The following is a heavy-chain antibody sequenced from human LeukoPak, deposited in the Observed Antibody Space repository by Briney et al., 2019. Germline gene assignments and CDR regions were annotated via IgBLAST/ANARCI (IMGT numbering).Heavy chain of an antibody. J-gene: IGHJ4*02. V-gene: IGHV3-30-3*01. Sequence: GGSLRLSCAASGFTFSSYSMHWVRQAPGKGLEWVTVISYDGSNKYYADSVKGRLTISRDNSKNTLYLQMNSLRDEDSAVYYCARGGGDYPDYWGQGTLVTVSS. D-gene: IGHD4-17*01. CDR2: ISYDGSNK. CDR1: GFTFSSYS. CDR3: ARGGGDYPDY.